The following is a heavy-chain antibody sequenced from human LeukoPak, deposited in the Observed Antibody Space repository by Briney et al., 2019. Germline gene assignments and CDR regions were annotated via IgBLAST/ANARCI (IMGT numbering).Heavy chain of an antibody. J-gene: IGHJ4*02. D-gene: IGHD5-24*01. Sequence: PGGSLRLSCAASGFSFSDYWMHWVRQGPGEGLVWVCRINTDGDTTSYADSVKGRFTVSRDNAKNTVYLQINSLRDEDTAVYYCARGGRGYNYVKDKWGQGTLVTVSS. CDR2: INTDGDTT. CDR3: ARGGRGYNYVKDK. V-gene: IGHV3-74*01. CDR1: GFSFSDYW.